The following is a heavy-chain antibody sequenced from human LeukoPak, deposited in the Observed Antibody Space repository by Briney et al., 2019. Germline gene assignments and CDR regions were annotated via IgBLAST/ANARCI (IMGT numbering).Heavy chain of an antibody. CDR1: GFTFSSYG. V-gene: IGHV3-33*01. CDR3: ARDLRRVVTAIGY. J-gene: IGHJ4*02. Sequence: PGGSLRRSCAASGFTFSSYGMLWVRQAPGKGLEWVAVIWYGGSNKYYADSVKGRFTISRDNSKNTLYLQMNSVRAEDTAVYYCARDLRRVVTAIGYWGLGTLVTVSS. D-gene: IGHD2-21*02. CDR2: IWYGGSNK.